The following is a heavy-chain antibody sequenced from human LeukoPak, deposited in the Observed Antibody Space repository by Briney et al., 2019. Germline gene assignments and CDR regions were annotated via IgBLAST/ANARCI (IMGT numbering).Heavy chain of an antibody. CDR2: ISYDGSNK. CDR3: AKDASYYYDCSGYTPRGAFDI. J-gene: IGHJ3*02. D-gene: IGHD3-22*01. Sequence: LSLTCTVSGGSISSSSYYWGWIRQPPGKGLEWVAVISYDGSNKYYADSVKGRFTISRDNSKNTLYLQMNSLRAEDTAVYYCAKDASYYYDCSGYTPRGAFDIWGQGTMVTVSS. CDR1: GGSISSSS. V-gene: IGHV3-30*18.